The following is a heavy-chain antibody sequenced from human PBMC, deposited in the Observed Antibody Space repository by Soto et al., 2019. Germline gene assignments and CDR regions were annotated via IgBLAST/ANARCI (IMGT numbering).Heavy chain of an antibody. J-gene: IGHJ3*02. D-gene: IGHD1-26*01. CDR3: ARHEVAWSAFDI. Sequence: SETLSLTCTVSGGSISSYYWSWIRQPPGKGLEWIGYIYYSGSTNYNPSLKSRVTISVDTSKNQFSLKLSSVTAADTAVYYCARHEVAWSAFDIWGQGTMVTVSS. CDR1: GGSISSYY. V-gene: IGHV4-59*08. CDR2: IYYSGST.